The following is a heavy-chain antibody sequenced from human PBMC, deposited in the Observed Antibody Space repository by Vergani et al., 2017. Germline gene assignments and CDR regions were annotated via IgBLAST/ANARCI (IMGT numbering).Heavy chain of an antibody. V-gene: IGHV4-38-2*02. CDR2: SYHSGST. CDR1: GYSISSGYY. J-gene: IGHJ5*02. Sequence: QVQLQESGPGLVKPSETLSLTCTVSGYSISSGYYWGWIRQPPGKGLEWIGSSYHSGSTYYNPSLKSRVTISVDTSKNQFSLKLSSVNAADTAVYYCARDLGSIVVVPGNWFDPWGQGTLVTVSS. CDR3: ARDLGSIVVVPGNWFDP. D-gene: IGHD2-2*01.